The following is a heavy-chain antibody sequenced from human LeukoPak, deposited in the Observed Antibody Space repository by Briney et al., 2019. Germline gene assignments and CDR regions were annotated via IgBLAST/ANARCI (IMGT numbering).Heavy chain of an antibody. D-gene: IGHD3-22*01. CDR1: GFTFSSYW. V-gene: IGHV3-20*04. CDR3: ARLGYDSSGLGPYFDY. J-gene: IGHJ4*02. CDR2: INWNGGST. Sequence: GSLRLSCAASGFTFSSYWMHWVRQAPGKGLAWVSGINWNGGSTGYADSVKGRFTISRDNAKNSLYLQMNSLRAEDTALYYCARLGYDSSGLGPYFDYWGQGTLVTVSS.